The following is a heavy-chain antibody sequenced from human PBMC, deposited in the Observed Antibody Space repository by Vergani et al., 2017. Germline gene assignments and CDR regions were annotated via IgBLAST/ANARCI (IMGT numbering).Heavy chain of an antibody. D-gene: IGHD5-12*01. CDR3: AKANPRNSSYDYLDYYHAMDV. V-gene: IGHV3-23*04. CDR1: GFTFNHYA. CDR2: ISGSGGST. J-gene: IGHJ6*02. Sequence: VQLVESGGGVVQPGRSLRLSCAASGFTFNHYAMNWVRQAPGKGLEWVSGISGSGGSTYYAGSVKGRFTISRDSSKNTLYLQMNSLSAGDTAVYYCAKANPRNSSYDYLDYYHAMDVWGQGTTVTVSS.